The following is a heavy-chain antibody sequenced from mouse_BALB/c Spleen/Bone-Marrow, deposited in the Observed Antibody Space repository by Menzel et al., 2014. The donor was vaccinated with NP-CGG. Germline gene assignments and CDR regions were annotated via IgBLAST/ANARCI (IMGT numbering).Heavy chain of an antibody. CDR3: ARDYYGSSYWYFDV. CDR2: SRNKANDYTT. V-gene: IGHV7-1*02. D-gene: IGHD1-1*01. Sequence: EVQGVESGGGLVQPGGSLRLSCATSGFTFSDFYMEWVRQPPGKRLEWIAASRNKANDYTTEYSASVKGRFIVSRDTSQSILYLQMNALRAEDTAIYYCARDYYGSSYWYFDVWGAGTTVTDSS. J-gene: IGHJ1*01. CDR1: GFTFSDFY.